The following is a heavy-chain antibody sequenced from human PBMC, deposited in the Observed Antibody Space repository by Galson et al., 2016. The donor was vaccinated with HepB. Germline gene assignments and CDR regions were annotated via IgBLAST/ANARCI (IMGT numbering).Heavy chain of an antibody. D-gene: IGHD3-9*01. CDR3: AKGADILTGYWLSPLDY. J-gene: IGHJ4*02. V-gene: IGHV3-23*01. CDR1: GFSFKNYT. CDR2: ISGSGINT. Sequence: SLRLSCAGSGFSFKNYTMSWVRQPPGKGMEFVASISGSGINTNYTDSVKGRFSISRDNSKNTLYLQMNSLRPEDTAVYYCAKGADILTGYWLSPLDYWGQGTLVTVSS.